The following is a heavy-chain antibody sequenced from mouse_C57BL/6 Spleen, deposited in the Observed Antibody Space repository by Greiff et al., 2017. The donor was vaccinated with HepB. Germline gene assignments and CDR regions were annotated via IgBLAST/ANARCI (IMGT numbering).Heavy chain of an antibody. CDR1: GFTFSSYA. Sequence: EVHLVESGGGLVKPGGSLKLSCAASGFTFSSYAMSWVRQTPEKRLEWVATISDGGSYTYYPDNVKGRFTISRDNAKNNLYLQMSHLKSEDTAMYYCAREGSNYWYFDVWGTGTTVTVSS. V-gene: IGHV5-4*01. CDR2: ISDGGSYT. J-gene: IGHJ1*03. CDR3: AREGSNYWYFDV. D-gene: IGHD1-1*01.